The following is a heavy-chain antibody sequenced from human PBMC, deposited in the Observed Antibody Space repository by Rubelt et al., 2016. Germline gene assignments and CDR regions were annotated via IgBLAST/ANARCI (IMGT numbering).Heavy chain of an antibody. D-gene: IGHD3-3*01. CDR1: GGTFSSYA. Sequence: GAEVKKPGSSVKVSCKASGGTFSSYAISWVRQAPGQGLEWMGRIIPILGIANYAQKFQGRVTITADESTSTAYMELSSLRSEDTAVYYCARAGYDFWSGYYTGGAFDYWGQGTLVTVSS. CDR3: ARAGYDFWSGYYTGGAFDY. J-gene: IGHJ4*02. CDR2: IIPILGIA. V-gene: IGHV1-69*04.